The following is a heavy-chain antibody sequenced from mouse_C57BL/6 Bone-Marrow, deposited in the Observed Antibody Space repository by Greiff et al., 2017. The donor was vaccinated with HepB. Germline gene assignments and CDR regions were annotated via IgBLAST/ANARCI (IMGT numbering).Heavy chain of an antibody. V-gene: IGHV5-2*03. Sequence: EVKVEESGGGLVQPGESLKLSCESNEYEFPSHDMSWVRKTPEKRLELVAAINSDGGSTYYPDTMERRFIISRDNTKKTLYLQMSSLRSEDTALYYCARHPDGYYEMDYWGQGTSVTVSS. CDR1: EYEFPSHD. D-gene: IGHD2-3*01. J-gene: IGHJ4*01. CDR3: ARHPDGYYEMDY. CDR2: INSDGGST.